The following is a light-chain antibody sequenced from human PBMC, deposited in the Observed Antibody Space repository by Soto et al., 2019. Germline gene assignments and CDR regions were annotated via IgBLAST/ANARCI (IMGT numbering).Light chain of an antibody. CDR2: KGS. CDR3: MQATQFPPYT. V-gene: IGKV2-24*01. Sequence: EIVMTQTPLSSPVTLGQPASISCRSSQSLEHSDGNTYLSWLQQRPGQPPRLLIYKGSNRFSGVPDRFSGSGAVTDFTLKISRVEAEDVGVYYCMQATQFPPYTFGQGTKLEIK. J-gene: IGKJ2*01. CDR1: QSLEHSDGNTY.